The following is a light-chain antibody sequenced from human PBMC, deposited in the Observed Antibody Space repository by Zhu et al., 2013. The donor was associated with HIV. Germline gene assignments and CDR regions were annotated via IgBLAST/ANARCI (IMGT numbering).Light chain of an antibody. CDR3: QQYDNWPPRYT. V-gene: IGKV3-15*01. CDR1: QSVSTN. J-gene: IGKJ2*01. CDR2: GTS. Sequence: IVLTQSPAAQSVSPGERVTLSCRASQSVSTNLAWYQHKPGQAPRLLIYGTSTRATGIPARFSGSGSGTEFTLTISSLQSEDFAVYYCQQYDNWPPRYTFGQGTKLEIK.